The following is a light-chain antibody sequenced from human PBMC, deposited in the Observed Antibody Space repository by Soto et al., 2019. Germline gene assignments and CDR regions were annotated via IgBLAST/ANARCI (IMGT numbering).Light chain of an antibody. CDR3: QQYYSSVT. CDR2: WAS. CDR1: QTVFHTSYNKDF. V-gene: IGKV4-1*01. Sequence: DIVMTQSPDSLSVSLGERATINCKSSQTVFHTSYNKDFLAWYQQKAGQPPKLLFYWASTRESGVPARFSGGGSGTDFSLTISSLQLEDVAVYYCQQYYSSVTFGQGTKLEIK. J-gene: IGKJ2*01.